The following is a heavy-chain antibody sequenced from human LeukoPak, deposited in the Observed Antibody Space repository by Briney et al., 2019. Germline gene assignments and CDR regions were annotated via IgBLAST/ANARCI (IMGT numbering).Heavy chain of an antibody. Sequence: GASVKVSRKASGYTFTGYYMHWVRQAPGQGLEWMGRIIPILGIANYAQKFQGRVTVTADKSTSTAYMELSSLRSEDTAVYYCARSQWNWGSDYWGQGTLVTVSS. V-gene: IGHV1-69*02. CDR3: ARSQWNWGSDY. CDR2: IIPILGIA. D-gene: IGHD7-27*01. CDR1: GYTFTGYY. J-gene: IGHJ4*02.